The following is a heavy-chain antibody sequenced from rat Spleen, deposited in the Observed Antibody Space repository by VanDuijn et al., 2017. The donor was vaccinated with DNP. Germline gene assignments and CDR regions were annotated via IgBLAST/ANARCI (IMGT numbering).Heavy chain of an antibody. V-gene: IGHV2-19*01. J-gene: IGHJ1*01. CDR1: GFSLTNYH. D-gene: IGHD1-9*01. CDR2: MQSDGNT. CDR3: SRDRDSIGIRTWYFDF. Sequence: QVQLKESGPGLVQPSQTLSLTCTVSGFSLTNYHVDWVRQPPGKGLEGMGRMQSDGNTDYNSVLKYRLRISRDTCKSHVFLKMNSVQTEDTAIYFCSRDRDSIGIRTWYFDFWGPGTMVTVSS.